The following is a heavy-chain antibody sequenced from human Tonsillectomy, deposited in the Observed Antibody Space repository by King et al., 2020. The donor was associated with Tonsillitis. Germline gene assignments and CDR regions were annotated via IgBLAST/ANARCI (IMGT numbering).Heavy chain of an antibody. D-gene: IGHD3-22*01. CDR2: ISSNRKYI. CDR3: AKDKGADVYDSRRGAFDI. J-gene: IGHJ3*02. V-gene: IGHV3-21*01. Sequence: QLVESGGGLVKPGGSLRLSCANSGFRFSDYDMNWVRQAPGKGLEWVSSISSNRKYIYYADSVKGRITISRDNAKNSLYLQVDSLTVEDTAVYYCAKDKGADVYDSRRGAFDIWGQGTTVTVSS. CDR1: GFRFSDYD.